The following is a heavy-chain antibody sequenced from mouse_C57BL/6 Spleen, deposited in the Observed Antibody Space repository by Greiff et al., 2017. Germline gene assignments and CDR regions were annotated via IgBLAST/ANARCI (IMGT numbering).Heavy chain of an antibody. CDR1: GYTFTSYW. V-gene: IGHV1-52*01. Sequence: QVQLQQPGAELVRPGSSVKLSCKASGYTFTSYWMHWVKQRPIQGLEWIGNIDPSDSETHYNQKFKDKATVTVDKSSSTAYMQLRSLTSEDSAVYYCARTTVVAPFDYWGQGTTLTVSS. CDR2: IDPSDSET. CDR3: ARTTVVAPFDY. J-gene: IGHJ2*01. D-gene: IGHD1-1*01.